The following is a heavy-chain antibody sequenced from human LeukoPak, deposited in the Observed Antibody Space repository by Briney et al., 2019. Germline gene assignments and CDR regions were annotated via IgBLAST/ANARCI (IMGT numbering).Heavy chain of an antibody. J-gene: IGHJ4*01. Sequence: SGEASRVGNGCSARSSVHHDKGKGLEWVSSISGSGSNTYYADSVKGRFTISRDNSENTLYLQMNTLRAEDTALYYCAKDVRGYNRPVDHWGQGTLVTVSS. CDR2: ISGSGSNT. D-gene: IGHD3-10*02. CDR3: AKDVRGYNRPVDH. V-gene: IGHV3-23*01. CDR1: RVGNGCSA.